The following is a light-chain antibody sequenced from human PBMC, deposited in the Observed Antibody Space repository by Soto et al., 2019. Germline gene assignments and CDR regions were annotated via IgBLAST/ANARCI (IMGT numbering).Light chain of an antibody. V-gene: IGKV1-39*01. Sequence: DIQMTQSPSSLSASVGDRVTITCRAGQSISSYLNWYQQKPGKAPKLLIYAASSLQSGVPSRFSGSGSGTDFTLTISSLQPGDFATYYCQQTYSTHWTFGQGTKVEIK. CDR1: QSISSY. CDR3: QQTYSTHWT. CDR2: AAS. J-gene: IGKJ1*01.